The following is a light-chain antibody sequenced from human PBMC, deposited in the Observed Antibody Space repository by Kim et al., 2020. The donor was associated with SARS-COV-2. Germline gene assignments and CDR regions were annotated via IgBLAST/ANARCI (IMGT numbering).Light chain of an antibody. Sequence: VALGQTATIPCGGNNIENTKVHWYHQRPGQAPVLVMSRDKKRPSVIPDRLSGSNSGNTATLTISRVEAGDEGDYYCQVWDSRTVVFGGGTQLTVL. J-gene: IGLJ2*01. CDR2: RDK. CDR3: QVWDSRTVV. V-gene: IGLV3-9*01. CDR1: NIENTK.